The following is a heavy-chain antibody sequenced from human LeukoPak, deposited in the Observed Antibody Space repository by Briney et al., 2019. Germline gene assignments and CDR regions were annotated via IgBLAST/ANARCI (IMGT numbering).Heavy chain of an antibody. V-gene: IGHV3-23*01. CDR1: GFTFSCYA. Sequence: GGSLRLSCAAPGFTFSCYAMSWVRQAPGKGLEWVSAISGSGGSTYYADSVKGRFTISRDNSKNTLYLQMNSLRAEDTAVYYCAKDLYYDILTGPLDYWGQGTLVTVSS. CDR2: ISGSGGST. J-gene: IGHJ4*02. CDR3: AKDLYYDILTGPLDY. D-gene: IGHD3-9*01.